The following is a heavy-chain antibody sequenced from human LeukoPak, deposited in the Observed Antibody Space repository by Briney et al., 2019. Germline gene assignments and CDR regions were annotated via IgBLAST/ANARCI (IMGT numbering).Heavy chain of an antibody. D-gene: IGHD2-15*01. CDR1: GGTFSSYA. J-gene: IGHJ6*03. V-gene: IGHV1-69*13. Sequence: SVKVSCKASGGTFSSYAISWVRQAPGQGLEWMGGIIPIFGTANYAQKFQGRVTITADGSTSTAYMELSSLRSEDTAVYYCARDLRGGYYYYYMDVWGKGTTVTISS. CDR3: ARDLRGGYYYYYMDV. CDR2: IIPIFGTA.